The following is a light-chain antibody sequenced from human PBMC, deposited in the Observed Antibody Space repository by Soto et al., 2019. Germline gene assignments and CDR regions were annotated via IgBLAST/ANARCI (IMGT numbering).Light chain of an antibody. CDR1: QRINKY. V-gene: IGKV1-39*01. CDR3: QQSFSSPYT. J-gene: IGKJ2*01. Sequence: DSQMNQAPSSLSASVGESVTIPCRASQRINKYLNWYQQRSGRAPRLLIHTASSRHSGVPSRFSGSGSGSDFALTIRSLQPEDFATYFSQQSFSSPYTFGQGTKLEI. CDR2: TAS.